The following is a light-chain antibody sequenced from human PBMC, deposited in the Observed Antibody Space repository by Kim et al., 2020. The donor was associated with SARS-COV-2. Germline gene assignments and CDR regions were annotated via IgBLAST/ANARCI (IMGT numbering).Light chain of an antibody. CDR2: GAS. Sequence: LSRGERATLSCRASQNVSPLSVAWYQQKPGQAPRLVIYGASSRATGIPDRFSGSGSGTDFTLTISRLEPEDFAVYHCHHYGSSPPTFGQGTKLEI. CDR3: HHYGSSPPT. J-gene: IGKJ2*01. V-gene: IGKV3-20*01. CDR1: QNVSPLS.